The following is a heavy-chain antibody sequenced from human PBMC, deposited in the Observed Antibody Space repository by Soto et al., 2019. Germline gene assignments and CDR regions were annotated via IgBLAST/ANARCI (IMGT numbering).Heavy chain of an antibody. D-gene: IGHD5-18*01. V-gene: IGHV3-7*01. CDR1: GFTFSTYW. CDR3: ARGTPRGYSYD. Sequence: PGGSLRLSCAASGFTFSTYWMNWVRQAPGKGLEWVANIKQDGSEKYYVDSVKGRFTISRDNAKNSLSLQLNSRRAEDTAVYYCARGTPRGYSYDWGQGTLVTVSS. CDR2: IKQDGSEK. J-gene: IGHJ4*02.